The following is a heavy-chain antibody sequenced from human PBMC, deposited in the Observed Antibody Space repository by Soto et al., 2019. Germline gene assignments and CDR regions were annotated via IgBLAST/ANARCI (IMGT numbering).Heavy chain of an antibody. D-gene: IGHD6-19*01. Sequence: EVQLLESGGGLVQPGGSLRLSCAASGFTFSSYAMSWVRQAPGKGLEWVSAISGSGGSTYYADSVTGRFTISRDNSKNTLYLQMNSLRAEDTAVYYCAKDRDIAVAGLTFDYWGQGTLVTVSS. CDR2: ISGSGGST. V-gene: IGHV3-23*01. CDR1: GFTFSSYA. CDR3: AKDRDIAVAGLTFDY. J-gene: IGHJ4*02.